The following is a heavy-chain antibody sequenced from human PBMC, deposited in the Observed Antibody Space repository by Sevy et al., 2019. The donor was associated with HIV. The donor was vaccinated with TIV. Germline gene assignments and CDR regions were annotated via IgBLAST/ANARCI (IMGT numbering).Heavy chain of an antibody. V-gene: IGHV1-18*01. Sequence: ASVKVSCKASGYIFTSYGISWVRQAPGRGLEWVGWISPYKGTTNYAQKFQGRVTMTTDTSTFTVYMQLRSLRSDDTAIYYGARDRDYDYIWGTFPYRDFWGQGTLVTVSS. CDR3: ARDRDYDYIWGTFPYRDF. CDR1: GYIFTSYG. D-gene: IGHD3-16*01. J-gene: IGHJ4*02. CDR2: ISPYKGTT.